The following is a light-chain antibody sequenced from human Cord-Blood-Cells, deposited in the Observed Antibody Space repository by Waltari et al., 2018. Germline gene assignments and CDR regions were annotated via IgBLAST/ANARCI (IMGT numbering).Light chain of an antibody. CDR1: SSDVGSYNL. CDR3: CADAGSVV. CDR2: EGS. Sequence: QSALTQPASVSGSPGQSFTIPWSGTSSDVGSYNLVAWYQQHPVKAPKFLIYEGSKRPSGVSNRFSGSKSGNTASLTSSGLQAEDEADYYCCADAGSVVFGGGTKLTVL. V-gene: IGLV2-23*01. J-gene: IGLJ2*01.